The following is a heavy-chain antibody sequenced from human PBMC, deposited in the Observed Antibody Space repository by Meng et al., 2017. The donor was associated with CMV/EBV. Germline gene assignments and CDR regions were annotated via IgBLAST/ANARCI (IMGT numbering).Heavy chain of an antibody. CDR3: ARGGGYSSGSHDSRV. CDR2: ISACNGNT. Sequence: NAFTSYGISWVRQAPLQWLEWMNSISACNGNTNYAQELQSRITMTTNTSTNTALMELRSHGSDDTAVYYCARGGGYSSGSHDSRVWGQGTLVTVSS. D-gene: IGHD6-19*01. CDR1: NAFTSYG. J-gene: IGHJ4*02. V-gene: IGHV1-18*04.